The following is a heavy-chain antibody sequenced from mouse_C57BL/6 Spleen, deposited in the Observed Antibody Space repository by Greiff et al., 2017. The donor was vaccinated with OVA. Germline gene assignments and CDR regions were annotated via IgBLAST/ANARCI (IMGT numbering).Heavy chain of an antibody. CDR3: ARSSTTVLFDY. CDR2: INPSSGYT. Sequence: QVQLQESGAELVKPGASVKLSCKASGYTFTSYWMHWVKQRPGQGLEWIGYINPSSGYTKYNQKFKGKATLTADKSSSTAYMQLSSLTYEDSAVYSCARSSTTVLFDYWGQGTSLTVSS. J-gene: IGHJ2*02. CDR1: GYTFTSYW. D-gene: IGHD1-1*01. V-gene: IGHV1-7*01.